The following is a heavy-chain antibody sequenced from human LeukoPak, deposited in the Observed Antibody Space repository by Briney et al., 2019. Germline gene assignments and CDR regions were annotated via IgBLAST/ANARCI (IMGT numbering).Heavy chain of an antibody. V-gene: IGHV3-66*04. CDR3: AGQMVVAATQDDY. CDR1: GFTVSSNY. J-gene: IGHJ4*02. CDR2: IYSGGST. Sequence: GGSLRLSCAASGFTVSSNYMSWVRQAPGKGLEWVSVIYSGGSTYYADSVKGRFTISRDNSKNTLYPQMNSLRAEDTAVYYCAGQMVVAATQDDYWGQGTLVTVSS. D-gene: IGHD2-15*01.